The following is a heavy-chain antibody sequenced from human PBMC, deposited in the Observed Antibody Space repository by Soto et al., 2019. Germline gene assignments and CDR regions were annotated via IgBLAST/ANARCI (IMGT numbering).Heavy chain of an antibody. Sequence: KSPETLSLTCAVSGYSISSGYYWGWIRQPPGXGLEWIGSIYHSGSTYYNPSLKSRVTISVDTSKNQFSLKLSSVTAADTAVYYCARGGSEGRFLEWPPPHYYGMDVWGQGTTVTVSS. J-gene: IGHJ6*02. CDR3: ARGGSEGRFLEWPPPHYYGMDV. D-gene: IGHD3-3*01. CDR1: GYSISSGYY. CDR2: IYHSGST. V-gene: IGHV4-38-2*01.